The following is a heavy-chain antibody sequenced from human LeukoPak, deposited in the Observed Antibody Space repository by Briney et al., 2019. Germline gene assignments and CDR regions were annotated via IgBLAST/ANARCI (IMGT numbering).Heavy chain of an antibody. CDR3: ARYCGGDCPDYSYYGMDV. J-gene: IGHJ6*02. CDR1: AGSISSGDYY. Sequence: PSVTLSLTCTVSAGSISSGDYYWSWIRQPPGKGLGWIGYIYYSGGTYYHPSLKSRATISVATSKNPFSLKLSSVTAADTAVYYCARYCGGDCPDYSYYGMDVWGQETTVTVSS. CDR2: IYYSGGT. D-gene: IGHD2-21*02. V-gene: IGHV4-30-4*01.